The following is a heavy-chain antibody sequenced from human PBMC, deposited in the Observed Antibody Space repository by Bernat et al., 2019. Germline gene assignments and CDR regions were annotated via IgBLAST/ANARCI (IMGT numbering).Heavy chain of an antibody. V-gene: IGHV2-5*02. D-gene: IGHD3-3*01. Sequence: QITLKQSGPTRVIPTQTFALTFTFSGFSLSSIGVGVGWIRQPPGKALEWLALMYWDDDKRYSPSLRSSLTITKDTSKNQVVLTMSDMDLVVTATYYCANRRGGCGREWSEGNYDYWGQGPLVTFCS. J-gene: IGHJ4*02. CDR3: ANRRGGCGREWSEGNYDY. CDR2: MYWDDDK. CDR1: GFSLSSIGVG.